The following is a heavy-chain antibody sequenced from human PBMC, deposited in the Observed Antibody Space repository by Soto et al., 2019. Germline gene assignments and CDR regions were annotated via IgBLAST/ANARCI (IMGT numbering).Heavy chain of an antibody. J-gene: IGHJ4*02. CDR1: GYTFTSYA. CDR2: INAGNANT. D-gene: IGHD6-13*01. V-gene: IGHV1-3*01. CDR3: ARAPSWYSFDY. Sequence: GASVKVSCKASGYTFTSYAMHWVRQAPGQRLEWMGWINAGNANTKYSQKFQGRVTFTRDTSASTAYMELSSLRSEDTAVYYCARAPSWYSFDYWGQGTLVTAPQ.